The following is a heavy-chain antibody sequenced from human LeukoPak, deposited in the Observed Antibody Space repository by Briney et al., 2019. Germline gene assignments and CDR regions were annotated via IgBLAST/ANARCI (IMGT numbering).Heavy chain of an antibody. CDR3: AREEPSLDDAFDI. Sequence: GGSLRLSCAASGFTFSSYEMNWVRQAPGKGLEWVSYISTSGSTKYYADSVKGRFTISRDNAKNSLYLQMNSLRAEDTAVYYCAREEPSLDDAFDIWGQGTMVTVSS. J-gene: IGHJ3*02. V-gene: IGHV3-48*03. D-gene: IGHD1-14*01. CDR1: GFTFSSYE. CDR2: ISTSGSTK.